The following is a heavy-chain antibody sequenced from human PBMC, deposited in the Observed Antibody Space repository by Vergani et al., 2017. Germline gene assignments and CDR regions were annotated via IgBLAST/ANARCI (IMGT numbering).Heavy chain of an antibody. Sequence: EVQLLESGGGLVQPGGSLRLSCAASGFTFSSYAMSWVRQAPGKGLEWVSAISGSGGSTYYADPLKGRFTISRDNSKNTLYLQMNSLRAEYTAVYYCAKGGSGYSYFDYWGQGALVTVSS. CDR3: AKGGSGYSYFDY. CDR2: ISGSGGST. V-gene: IGHV3-23*01. J-gene: IGHJ4*02. D-gene: IGHD3-22*01. CDR1: GFTFSSYA.